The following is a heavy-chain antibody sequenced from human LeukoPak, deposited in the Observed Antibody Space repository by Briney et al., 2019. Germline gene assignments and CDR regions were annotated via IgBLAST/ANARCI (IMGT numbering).Heavy chain of an antibody. CDR1: GFTVSSNY. V-gene: IGHV3-53*01. J-gene: IGHJ4*02. CDR3: ARDGGGSTWFFDH. Sequence: GGSLRLSCAASGFTVSSNYMTWVRQAPGKGLECVSVLYSGGSTYYADSVKGRFTISRDDSKNTLYPQMNSLRAEDTAVYYCARDGGGSTWFFDHWGQGTLVTVSS. D-gene: IGHD6-13*01. CDR2: LYSGGST.